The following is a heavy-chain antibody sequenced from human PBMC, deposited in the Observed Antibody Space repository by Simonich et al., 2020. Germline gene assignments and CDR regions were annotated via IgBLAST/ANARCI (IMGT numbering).Heavy chain of an antibody. V-gene: IGHV1-2*02. J-gene: IGHJ3*02. CDR1: GYTFTGYY. CDR2: INPNSGGT. D-gene: IGHD7-27*01. CDR3: ARGRLTGDKGAFDI. Sequence: QVQLVQSGAEVKKPGASVKVSCKASGYTFTGYYMHWVRQARGEGLEWMGWINPNSGGTNYAKKFQGRGTMTRDTSISTAYMELSRLRSDDTAVYYCARGRLTGDKGAFDIWGQGTMVTVSS.